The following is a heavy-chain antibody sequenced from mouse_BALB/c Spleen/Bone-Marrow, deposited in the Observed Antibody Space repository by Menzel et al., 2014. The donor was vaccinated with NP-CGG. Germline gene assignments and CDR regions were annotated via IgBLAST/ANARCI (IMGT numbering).Heavy chain of an antibody. CDR1: GFTFSSYT. CDR2: ISNGGGST. CDR3: ARQLGLRWAMDY. J-gene: IGHJ4*01. V-gene: IGHV5-12-2*01. D-gene: IGHD3-1*01. Sequence: EVKLVESGGGLVQPGGSRKLSCAASGFTFSSYTVSWVRQTPEKRLEWVAYISNGGGSTYYPDTVKGRFTISRDNAKNTLYLQMSSLKSEDTAMYYCARQLGLRWAMDYWGQGTSVTVSS.